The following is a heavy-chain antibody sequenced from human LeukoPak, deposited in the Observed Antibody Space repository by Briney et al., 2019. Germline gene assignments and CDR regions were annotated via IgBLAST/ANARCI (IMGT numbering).Heavy chain of an antibody. CDR2: INHSGST. J-gene: IGHJ3*02. CDR1: GGSFSGYY. V-gene: IGHV4-34*01. Sequence: SETLSLTWAVYGGSFSGYYWSWIRQPPGKGLEWIGEINHSGSTNYNPSLKSRVTISVDTSKNQFSLKLSPVTAADTAVYYCARGRGVGSGKEMTRKGAFDIWGRGTMVTVSS. D-gene: IGHD2-15*01. CDR3: ARGRGVGSGKEMTRKGAFDI.